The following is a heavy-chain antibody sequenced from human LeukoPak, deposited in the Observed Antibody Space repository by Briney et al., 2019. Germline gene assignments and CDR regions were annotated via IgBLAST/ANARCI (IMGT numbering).Heavy chain of an antibody. D-gene: IGHD6-13*01. Sequence: GGSLRVSCAASGFTFSSYAMHWVRQAPGKGLEWVAVISYDGSNKYYADSVKGRFTISRDNSKNTLYLQMNSLRAEDTAVYYCARDGRQLVHSLALIDYWGQGTLVTVSS. CDR1: GFTFSSYA. CDR2: ISYDGSNK. J-gene: IGHJ4*02. V-gene: IGHV3-30-3*01. CDR3: ARDGRQLVHSLALIDY.